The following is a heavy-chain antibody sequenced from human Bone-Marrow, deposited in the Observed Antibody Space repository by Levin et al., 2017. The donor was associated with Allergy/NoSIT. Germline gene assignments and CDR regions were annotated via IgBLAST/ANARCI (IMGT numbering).Heavy chain of an antibody. J-gene: IGHJ4*02. V-gene: IGHV1-18*01. CDR3: ARVPPDFDILTGYYSDY. D-gene: IGHD3-9*01. CDR1: GYTFTNFG. Sequence: ASVKVSCKTSGYTFTNFGISWVRQAPGQGLEWMGWISAYNGNTKYAQKVQGRVTMTPDTSTNTAYMELRSLTSDDTAVYYCARVPPDFDILTGYYSDYWGQGTLVTVSS. CDR2: ISAYNGNT.